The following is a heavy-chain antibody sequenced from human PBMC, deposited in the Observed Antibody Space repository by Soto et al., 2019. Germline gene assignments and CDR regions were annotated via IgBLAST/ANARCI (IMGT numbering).Heavy chain of an antibody. V-gene: IGHV1-69*13. D-gene: IGHD3-22*01. CDR2: IIPIFGTA. J-gene: IGHJ4*02. CDR3: ARSNGDYYDGSGYGSHFDY. Sequence: ASVKVSCKASGGTFNSYAISWVRQAPGQGLEWMGGIIPIFGTANYAQKFQGRVTITADESTSTAYMELSSLRSEDTAVYYCARSNGDYYDGSGYGSHFDYWGQGTLVTVSS. CDR1: GGTFNSYA.